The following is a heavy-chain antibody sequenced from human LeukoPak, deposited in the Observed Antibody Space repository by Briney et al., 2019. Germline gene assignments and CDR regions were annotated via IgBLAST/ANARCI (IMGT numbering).Heavy chain of an antibody. CDR1: GYTFSSSG. D-gene: IGHD3-10*01. Sequence: ASVKVSCKAFGYTFSSSGISWVRQAPGQGLEWMGWISAYNGNTNYAQKLQGRVTMTTDTSTSTAYMELRSLTSDDTAVYYCTSSGSGNYYNPLDYWGQGTLVTVSS. J-gene: IGHJ4*02. V-gene: IGHV1-18*01. CDR3: TSSGSGNYYNPLDY. CDR2: ISAYNGNT.